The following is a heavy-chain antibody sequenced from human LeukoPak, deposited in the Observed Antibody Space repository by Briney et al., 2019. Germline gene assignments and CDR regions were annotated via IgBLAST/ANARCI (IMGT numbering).Heavy chain of an antibody. D-gene: IGHD6-19*01. CDR1: GASFISVSPDDYY. Sequence: SETLSLTCTVSGASFISVSPDDYYWGWVRQPPGKGLEWIGSIYYSGSTYYNPSLKSRVTISVDTSKNQFSLKLSSVTAADTAVYYCAAYYFNYSSGWYSYPGEKFDYWGQGTLVTVSS. CDR2: IYYSGST. CDR3: AAYYFNYSSGWYSYPGEKFDY. V-gene: IGHV4-39*01. J-gene: IGHJ4*02.